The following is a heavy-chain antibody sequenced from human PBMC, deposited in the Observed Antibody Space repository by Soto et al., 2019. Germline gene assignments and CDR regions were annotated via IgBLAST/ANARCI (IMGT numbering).Heavy chain of an antibody. Sequence: VQLQESGPGLVEPSGTLSLTCTASSGSFGSGIWWSWVRQPPGKGLEWIGELYHTGNTNYNPSLKIRLTMSVDESKNQFSLGLSSGPAADTAVYYCAGADRLSPFDFWGRGTLVTVSS. J-gene: IGHJ4*02. CDR3: AGADRLSPFDF. CDR2: LYHTGNT. CDR1: SGSFGSGIW. V-gene: IGHV4-4*02. D-gene: IGHD6-6*01.